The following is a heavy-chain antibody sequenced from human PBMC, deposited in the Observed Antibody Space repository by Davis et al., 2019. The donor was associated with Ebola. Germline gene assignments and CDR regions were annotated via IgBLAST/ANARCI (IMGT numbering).Heavy chain of an antibody. J-gene: IGHJ4*02. CDR1: GYTFTGYY. V-gene: IGHV1-2*06. CDR3: ASPFWSGYYHFDY. Sequence: ASVKLSCKTSGYTFTGYYIHWVRQAPGQGLEWMGRINPNSGGTNYAQKFQGRVTMTRDTSISTAYMELSRLRSDDTAVYYCASPFWSGYYHFDYWGQGTLVTVSS. D-gene: IGHD3-3*01. CDR2: INPNSGGT.